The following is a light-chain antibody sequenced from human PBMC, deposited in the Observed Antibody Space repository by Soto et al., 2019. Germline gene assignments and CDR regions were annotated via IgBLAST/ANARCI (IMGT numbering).Light chain of an antibody. CDR3: QQYNDWLLFT. Sequence: EIVMTQSPATLSVSPGESATLSCRASQSVSSNLAWYQQKPGQAPRLLIYSASARATGIPARFSGSGSGTELTLTISSLQSEDFAVYYCQQYNDWLLFTFGPGTKVDIK. V-gene: IGKV3-15*01. CDR1: QSVSSN. J-gene: IGKJ3*01. CDR2: SAS.